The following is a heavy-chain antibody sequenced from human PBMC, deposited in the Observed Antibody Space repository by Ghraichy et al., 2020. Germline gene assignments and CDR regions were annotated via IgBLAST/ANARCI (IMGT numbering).Heavy chain of an antibody. D-gene: IGHD6-13*01. Sequence: GGSLRLSCTASGFTFGDYAMSWFRQAPGKGLEWVGFIRSKAYGGTTEYAASVKGRFTISRDDSKSIAYLQMNSLKTEDTAVYYCTRDVKGFLWTGYSSSWDFDYWGQGTLVTVSS. CDR1: GFTFGDYA. CDR2: IRSKAYGGTT. V-gene: IGHV3-49*03. CDR3: TRDVKGFLWTGYSSSWDFDY. J-gene: IGHJ4*02.